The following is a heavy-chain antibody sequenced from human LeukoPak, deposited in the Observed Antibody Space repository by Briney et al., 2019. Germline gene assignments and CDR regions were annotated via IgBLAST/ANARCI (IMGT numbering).Heavy chain of an antibody. CDR2: ISSSGSTI. Sequence: GGSLRLSCEVSGFTFSSYEMNWVRQAPGKGLEWVSHISSSGSTIYYADSVKGRFTISRDNAKNSLYLQMNSLRAEDTAVYYCAGSFDWSHFDYWGQGTLVSVSS. J-gene: IGHJ4*02. D-gene: IGHD3-9*01. CDR3: AGSFDWSHFDY. CDR1: GFTFSSYE. V-gene: IGHV3-48*03.